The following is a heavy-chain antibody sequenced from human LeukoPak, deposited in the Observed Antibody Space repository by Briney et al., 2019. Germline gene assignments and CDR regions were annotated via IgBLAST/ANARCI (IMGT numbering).Heavy chain of an antibody. CDR3: ARASRDGYNQNFDH. Sequence: GEPLNISFEGLGSRFITYWSAWARQRPGKGLEWMGIIYPDGSQTSYDPSFEGQVTNSADRSTSTAYLQWSSLRASDTAMYYCARASRDGYNQNFDHWGQGTLVTVSS. CDR1: GSRFITYW. J-gene: IGHJ4*02. CDR2: IYPDGSQT. D-gene: IGHD5-24*01. V-gene: IGHV5-51*01.